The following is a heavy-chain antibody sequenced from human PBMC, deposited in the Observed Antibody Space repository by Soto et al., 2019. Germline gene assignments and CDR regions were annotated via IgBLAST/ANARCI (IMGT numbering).Heavy chain of an antibody. J-gene: IGHJ4*02. CDR2: VWYDGTGQ. CDR3: VRDKGAFDEFDY. Sequence: QVQLVESGGGVVQPGGSLRLSCAASGFAFTSYGMHWVRQAPGMGLEWVAVVWYDGTGQYYADSVKGRFTISRDNSKNTLSLQMDSLRAEDTAIYYCVRDKGAFDEFDYWGQGTLVTVSS. V-gene: IGHV3-33*01. CDR1: GFAFTSYG.